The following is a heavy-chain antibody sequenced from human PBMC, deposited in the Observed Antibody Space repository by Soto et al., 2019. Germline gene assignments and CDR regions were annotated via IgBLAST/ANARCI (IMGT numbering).Heavy chain of an antibody. CDR3: ARYRREAVAGYTLDN. Sequence: ASVKVSCKASGGSFKNYAITWVRQAPGQGLEWVGGIIPIFGTANYAQGFQGRLTITADESTSSAYMELSSLRSEDTAVYYCARYRREAVAGYTLDNWGQGILVTVSS. V-gene: IGHV1-69*13. D-gene: IGHD6-13*01. J-gene: IGHJ4*02. CDR2: IIPIFGTA. CDR1: GGSFKNYA.